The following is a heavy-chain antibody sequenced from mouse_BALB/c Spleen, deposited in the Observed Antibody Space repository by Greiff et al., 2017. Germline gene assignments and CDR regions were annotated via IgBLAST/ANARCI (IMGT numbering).Heavy chain of an antibody. V-gene: IGHV1-7*01. CDR2: INPSTGYT. J-gene: IGHJ3*01. CDR3: ARIYGYDEGSLAY. Sequence: QVQLQQSGAELAKPGASVKMSCKASGYTFTSYWMHWVKQRPGQGLEWIGYINPSTGYTEYNQKFKDKATLTADKSSSTAYMQLSSLTSEDSAVYYCARIYGYDEGSLAYWGQGTLVTVSA. CDR1: GYTFTSYW. D-gene: IGHD2-2*01.